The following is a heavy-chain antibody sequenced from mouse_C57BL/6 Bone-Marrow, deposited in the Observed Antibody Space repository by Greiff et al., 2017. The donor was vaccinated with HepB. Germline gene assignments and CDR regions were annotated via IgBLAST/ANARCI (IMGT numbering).Heavy chain of an antibody. CDR2: IWSGGST. CDR1: GFSLTSYG. Sequence: VHVKQSGPGLVQPSQSLSITCTVSGFSLTSYGVHWVRQSPGKGLEWLGVIWSGGSTDYNAAFISRLSISKDNSKSQVFFKMNSLQADDTAIYYCARNWRATMITTEFAYWGQGTLVTVSA. CDR3: ARNWRATMITTEFAY. J-gene: IGHJ3*01. V-gene: IGHV2-2*01. D-gene: IGHD2-4*01.